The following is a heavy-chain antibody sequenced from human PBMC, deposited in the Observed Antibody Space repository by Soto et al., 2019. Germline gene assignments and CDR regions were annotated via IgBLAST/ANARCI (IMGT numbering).Heavy chain of an antibody. CDR3: ASTMTTTVLARKPQPDY. CDR2: TYYSGST. CDR1: GGSISSSSYY. Sequence: PSETLSLTCTVSGGSISSSSYYWGWIRQPPGKGLEWIGSTYYSGSTYYNPSLKSRVTISVDTSKNQFSLKLSSVTAADTAVYYCASTMTTTVLARKPQPDYWGQGTLVTVSS. V-gene: IGHV4-39*01. J-gene: IGHJ4*02. D-gene: IGHD4-17*01.